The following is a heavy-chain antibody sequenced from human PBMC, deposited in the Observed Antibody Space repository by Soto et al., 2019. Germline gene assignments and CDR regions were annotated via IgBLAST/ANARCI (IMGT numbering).Heavy chain of an antibody. D-gene: IGHD2-21*02. CDR2: ISGGGGSS. V-gene: IGHV3-23*01. J-gene: IGHJ4*02. CDR3: AHNCGVDCHSVFFY. Sequence: EVQLLESGGGLVQPGGSWGLSLAAPGSPFGTYPLSWVAQAPGKGLEWASGISGGGGSSYYADSVKGRFTISRDNSKNTLYLQMNSLRAEDTAVYYCAHNCGVDCHSVFFYWGQGTLVIVSS. CDR1: GSPFGTYP.